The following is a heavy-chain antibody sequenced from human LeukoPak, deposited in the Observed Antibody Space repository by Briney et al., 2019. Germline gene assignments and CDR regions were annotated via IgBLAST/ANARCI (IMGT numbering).Heavy chain of an antibody. J-gene: IGHJ6*03. V-gene: IGHV3-33*06. Sequence: GGSLRLSCAASGFTFSRYGMHWVREAPGKGLEWVAVIWYDGSNKYYADSVKGRFAISRDNSKNTLYLQMNSLRAEDTAVYYCAKEKDYMDVWGKGTTVTVSS. CDR3: AKEKDYMDV. CDR2: IWYDGSNK. CDR1: GFTFSRYG.